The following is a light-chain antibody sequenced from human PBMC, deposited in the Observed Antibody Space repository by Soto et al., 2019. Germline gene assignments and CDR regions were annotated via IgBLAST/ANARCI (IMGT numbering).Light chain of an antibody. CDR1: QSVTSF. CDR2: TAS. V-gene: IGKV3-20*01. Sequence: EIVLTQSPGTLSLSPGERATLSCRASQSVTSFLAWYQQKPGQAPRLLIYTASNRATGVPDRFSGSASVTDYTLTISRLEPEDFAIYYCQQYFRSPQTFGQGTKVEVK. J-gene: IGKJ1*01. CDR3: QQYFRSPQT.